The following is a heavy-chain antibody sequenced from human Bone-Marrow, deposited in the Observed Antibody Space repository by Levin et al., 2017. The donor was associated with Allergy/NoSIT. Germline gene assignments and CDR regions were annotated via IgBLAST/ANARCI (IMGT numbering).Heavy chain of an antibody. V-gene: IGHV1-18*01. D-gene: IGHD2-15*01. CDR3: ARTTSLGYCSGGDCYSDLGYYYGMDV. J-gene: IGHJ6*02. CDR1: GYNFINYG. CDR2: ISGYNGKT. Sequence: ASVKVSCKASGYNFINYGITWVRQAPGQGLEWLGWISGYNGKTNFAPKFQGRVTVTIDTSTSTAYMELRSLRSDDTALYYCARTTSLGYCSGGDCYSDLGYYYGMDVWGQGTTVTVSS.